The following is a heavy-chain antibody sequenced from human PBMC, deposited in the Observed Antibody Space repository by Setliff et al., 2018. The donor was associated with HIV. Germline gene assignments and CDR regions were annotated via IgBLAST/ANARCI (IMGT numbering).Heavy chain of an antibody. Sequence: PSETLSLTCTVSGGSLNTGTYYWSWIRQPAGKGLEWIGRIYTSGPRYNPSLENRVTISVDTSKSQFFLMLSSVTAADTAVYYCARASSDIPGVDSNYFDDWGQGTLVTVSS. CDR3: ARASSDIPGVDSNYFDD. D-gene: IGHD2-2*01. V-gene: IGHV4-61*02. CDR1: GGSLNTGTYY. J-gene: IGHJ4*02. CDR2: IYTSGP.